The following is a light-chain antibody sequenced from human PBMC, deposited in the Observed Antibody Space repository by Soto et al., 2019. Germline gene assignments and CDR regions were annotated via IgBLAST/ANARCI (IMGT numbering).Light chain of an antibody. CDR3: QQSYSTPLT. CDR1: EDISNF. Sequence: DIQMTQSPSSLSASVGDRVTITCRASEDISNFLAWFQQRPGEAPQSLMFEASYLESGVPSRFSGSASGTDFTLTINSLQPEDFATYYCQQSYSTPLTFGQGTKVEIK. V-gene: IGKV1-16*01. J-gene: IGKJ1*01. CDR2: EAS.